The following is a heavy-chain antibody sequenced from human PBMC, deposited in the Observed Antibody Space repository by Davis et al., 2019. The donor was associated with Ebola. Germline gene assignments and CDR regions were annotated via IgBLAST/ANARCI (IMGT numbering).Heavy chain of an antibody. D-gene: IGHD4-17*01. CDR3: AHKAYGSLSNWFGP. V-gene: IGHV2-5*02. Sequence: SGPTLVKPTQTLTLTCSFSGFSLSTTGLGVAWFRQSPGESLEWLALVYWDDDKRYSPSLRSRLTITKDTSKNQVVLSMTNMDPVDTATYYCAHKAYGSLSNWFGPWGQGTLVTVSS. J-gene: IGHJ5*02. CDR1: GFSLSTTGLG. CDR2: VYWDDDK.